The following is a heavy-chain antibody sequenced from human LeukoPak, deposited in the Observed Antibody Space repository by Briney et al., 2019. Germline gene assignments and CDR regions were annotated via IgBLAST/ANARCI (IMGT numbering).Heavy chain of an antibody. V-gene: IGHV1-8*01. D-gene: IGHD6-19*01. CDR3: ARGNIAVPGTPYYFEY. J-gene: IGHJ4*02. CDR1: GYTFSSSD. Sequence: ASVKVSCKASGYTFSSSDINWVPQATGQGLEWMGWMNPNSGNTYYAQRFQGRVTMTRDTSISTAYMEVSSLRSEDTAVYYCARGNIAVPGTPYYFEYWGQGTLVTVSS. CDR2: MNPNSGNT.